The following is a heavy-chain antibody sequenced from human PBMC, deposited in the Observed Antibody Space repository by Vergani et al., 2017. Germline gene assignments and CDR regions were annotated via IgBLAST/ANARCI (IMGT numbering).Heavy chain of an antibody. CDR3: ARVAPSNSEVTPTAFDV. D-gene: IGHD1-1*01. CDR1: GGTFSSYA. V-gene: IGHV1-18*01. CDR2: IRPYTGHT. Sequence: QVQLVQSGAEVKKPGSSVKVSCKASGGTFSSYAISWVRQAPGQGLEWMAWIRPYTGHTIYAQKFQDRVTMTADTSTNTAYMDLRSLRSDDTAVYFCARVAPSNSEVTPTAFDVWGQGTMVTVSS. J-gene: IGHJ3*01.